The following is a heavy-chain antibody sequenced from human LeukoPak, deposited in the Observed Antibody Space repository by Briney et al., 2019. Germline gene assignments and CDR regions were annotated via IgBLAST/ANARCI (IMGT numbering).Heavy chain of an antibody. V-gene: IGHV1-18*01. CDR2: ISAYNGNT. Sequence: ASVKVSCKASGYTFTSYGISWVRQAPGQGLEWMGWISAYNGNTNYAQKFQGRVTMTRDTSTSTVYMELSSLRSEDTAVYYCARGSYYDFWSGYFYYYYGMDVWGQGTTVTVSS. CDR3: ARGSYYDFWSGYFYYYYGMDV. D-gene: IGHD3-3*01. CDR1: GYTFTSYG. J-gene: IGHJ6*02.